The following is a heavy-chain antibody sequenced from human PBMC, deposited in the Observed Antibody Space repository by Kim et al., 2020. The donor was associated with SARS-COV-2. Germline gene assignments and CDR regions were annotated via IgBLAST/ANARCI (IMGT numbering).Heavy chain of an antibody. Sequence: SETLSLTCIVSGDTIHNFYWSWIRQPPGKGLEWNGYIFYSGSSNSNPSPRRRVTISVATSNSQFSLNLRSVTAADTAVYYCARGDLRDGRFFSRPDVSGQATTV. D-gene: IGHD2-15*01. V-gene: IGHV4-59*13. CDR3: ARGDLRDGRFFSRPDV. J-gene: IGHJ6*02. CDR2: IFYSGSS. CDR1: GDTIHNFY.